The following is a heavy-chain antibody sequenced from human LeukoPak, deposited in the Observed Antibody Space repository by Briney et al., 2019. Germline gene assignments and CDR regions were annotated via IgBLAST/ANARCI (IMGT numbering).Heavy chain of an antibody. CDR1: GFTFSSYA. CDR3: AKGDSSGWYLSAYFDY. D-gene: IGHD6-19*01. J-gene: IGHJ4*02. Sequence: GGSLRLSCAASGFTFSSYAMSWVRHAPGKGLEWVSVICGDGGSTYYADPVKGRFTISTDNSKNTLYLQMHSLRAEATAVHYCAKGDSSGWYLSAYFDYWGQGTLVTVSS. V-gene: IGHV3-23*01. CDR2: ICGDGGST.